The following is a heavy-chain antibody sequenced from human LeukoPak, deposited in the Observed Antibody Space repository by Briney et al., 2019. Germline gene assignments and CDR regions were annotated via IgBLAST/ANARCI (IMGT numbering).Heavy chain of an antibody. CDR2: IYSGGIT. Sequence: GGSLRLSCAASGFTVSSNYMSWVRQAPGKGLEWVSVIYSGGITYYADSVKGRFTISRDNSKNTLYLQMNSLRAEDTAVYYCAKGPYYYDSTYFDYWGQGTLVTVSS. V-gene: IGHV3-66*01. CDR1: GFTVSSNY. CDR3: AKGPYYYDSTYFDY. D-gene: IGHD3-22*01. J-gene: IGHJ4*02.